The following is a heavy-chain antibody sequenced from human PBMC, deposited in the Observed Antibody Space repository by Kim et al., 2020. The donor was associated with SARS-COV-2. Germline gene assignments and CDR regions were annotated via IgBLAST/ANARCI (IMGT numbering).Heavy chain of an antibody. V-gene: IGHV3-73*01. CDR3: TRVNPIAGGWYDSFDI. J-gene: IGHJ3*02. CDR1: GFTISGST. CDR2: IRSKPHNYAT. Sequence: GGSLRLSCAASGFTISGSTMHWVRQASGKGLEWVGRIRSKPHNYATAYAASVKGRFTISRDDSKNTAYLQMSSLKTEDTAVYYCTRVNPIAGGWYDSFDIWGQGTMVTVSS. D-gene: IGHD6-19*01.